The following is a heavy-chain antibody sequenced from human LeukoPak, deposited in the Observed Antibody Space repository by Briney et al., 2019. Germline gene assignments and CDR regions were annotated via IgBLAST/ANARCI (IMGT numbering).Heavy chain of an antibody. J-gene: IGHJ4*02. V-gene: IGHV3-30-3*01. CDR3: ATVQSNGYGFDY. Sequence: PGGSLRLSCAASGFTFSSYAMHWVRQAPGKGLEWVAVISYDGSNKYYADSVKGRFTISRDNSKNTLYLQMDSLRAEDTAVYYCATVQSNGYGFDYWGQGTLVTVSS. CDR1: GFTFSSYA. CDR2: ISYDGSNK. D-gene: IGHD5-12*01.